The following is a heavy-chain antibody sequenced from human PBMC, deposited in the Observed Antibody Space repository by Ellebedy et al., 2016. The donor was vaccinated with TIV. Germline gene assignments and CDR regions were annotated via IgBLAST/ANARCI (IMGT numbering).Heavy chain of an antibody. CDR1: GDSISSSNYS. D-gene: IGHD3/OR15-3a*01. CDR3: ARTYYDFWTALYYNWFDP. Sequence: MPSETLSLTCAVSGDSISSSNYSRGWIRQPTGKGLAWIGTISHIGTPFYTPSLTSRVTISMEPSKHQLSLSLTSVTAADTAVYFCARTYYDFWTALYYNWFDPWGQGILVTVSS. CDR2: ISHIGTP. V-gene: IGHV4-39*01. J-gene: IGHJ5*02.